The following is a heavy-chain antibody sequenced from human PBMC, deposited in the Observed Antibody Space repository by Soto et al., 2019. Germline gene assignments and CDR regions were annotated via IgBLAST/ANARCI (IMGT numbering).Heavy chain of an antibody. J-gene: IGHJ4*02. D-gene: IGHD1-26*01. Sequence: QVPLVQSGAEVKKPGASVKVSCKASGYTFTSYAMHWVRQAPGQRLEWMGWINAGNGNTKYSQKFQGRVTITRDTSASTAYMELSSLRSEDTAVYYCARLQGEWELLPIGFDYWGQGTLVTVSS. CDR1: GYTFTSYA. CDR2: INAGNGNT. V-gene: IGHV1-3*01. CDR3: ARLQGEWELLPIGFDY.